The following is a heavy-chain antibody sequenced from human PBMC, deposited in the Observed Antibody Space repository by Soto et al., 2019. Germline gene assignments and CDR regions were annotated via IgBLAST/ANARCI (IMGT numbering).Heavy chain of an antibody. CDR1: GASISSGGYY. Sequence: LSLTCTVSGASISSGGYYWTWIRQHPGKGLGWIGYIYNSGSTFYNPSLKSRLTISVDTSKNQFFLRLSSVTAADTAVYYCAREGEEMIVGFDPWGQGTLVTVSS. V-gene: IGHV4-31*03. CDR3: AREGEEMIVGFDP. CDR2: IYNSGST. D-gene: IGHD3-22*01. J-gene: IGHJ5*02.